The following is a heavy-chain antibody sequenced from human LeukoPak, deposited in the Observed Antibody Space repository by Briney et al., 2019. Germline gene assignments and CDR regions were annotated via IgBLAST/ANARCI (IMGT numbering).Heavy chain of an antibody. CDR3: ATSSSSAYLNWFDP. D-gene: IGHD6-6*01. CDR2: IYPGDSDT. J-gene: IGHJ5*02. CDR1: GYSFTSYW. V-gene: IGHV5-51*01. Sequence: GESLKISCKGSGYSFTSYWIAWVRQMPGKGLEWMGIIYPGDSDTRYSPSFQGQVTISVDKSISTAYLQWSSLKASDTAMYYCATSSSSAYLNWFDPWGQGTLVTVSS.